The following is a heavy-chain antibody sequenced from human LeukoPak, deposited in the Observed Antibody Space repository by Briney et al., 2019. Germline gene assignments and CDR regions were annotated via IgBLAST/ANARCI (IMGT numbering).Heavy chain of an antibody. D-gene: IGHD6-19*01. CDR2: IYTSGST. V-gene: IGHV4-4*07. CDR1: GGSISSYY. Sequence: SETLSLTCTVSGGSISSYYWSWIRQPAGKGLEWIGRIYTSGSTNYNPSLKSRVTMSVDTSKNQFSLKLSSVTAADTAVYYCARHSPGWVSGWYDAFDIWGQGTMVTVSS. J-gene: IGHJ3*02. CDR3: ARHSPGWVSGWYDAFDI.